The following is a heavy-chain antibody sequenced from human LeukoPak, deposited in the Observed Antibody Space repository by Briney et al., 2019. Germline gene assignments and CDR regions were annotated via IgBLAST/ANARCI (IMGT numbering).Heavy chain of an antibody. J-gene: IGHJ4*02. Sequence: ASVEVSCKASGYSFTGYYVHWVRQAPGQGLEWMGWINPNNGGTNYAQKFQGRVTMTRDTSINTAYMELIELRSDDTGVYYCAADRSGWYVYWGQGTLVSVSS. D-gene: IGHD6-19*01. CDR1: GYSFTGYY. CDR2: INPNNGGT. V-gene: IGHV1-2*02. CDR3: AADRSGWYVY.